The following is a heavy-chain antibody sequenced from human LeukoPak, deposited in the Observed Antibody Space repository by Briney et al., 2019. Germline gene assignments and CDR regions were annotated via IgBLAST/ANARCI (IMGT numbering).Heavy chain of an antibody. Sequence: ASVKVSCKASGYTFTSYGISWVRQAPGQGLEWMGWISAYNGNTNYAQKLQGRVTMTTDTSTSTASMELRSLRSDDTAVYYCARVAYYGSGSYYNLNWFDPWGQGTLVTVSS. J-gene: IGHJ5*02. V-gene: IGHV1-18*01. D-gene: IGHD3-10*01. CDR2: ISAYNGNT. CDR1: GYTFTSYG. CDR3: ARVAYYGSGSYYNLNWFDP.